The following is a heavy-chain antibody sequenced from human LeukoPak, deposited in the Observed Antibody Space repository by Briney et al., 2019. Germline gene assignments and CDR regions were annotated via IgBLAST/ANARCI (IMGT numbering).Heavy chain of an antibody. CDR1: GYTFTGYF. V-gene: IGHV1-2*02. CDR2: INTNSGGT. D-gene: IGHD5-18*01. J-gene: IGHJ4*02. Sequence: ASVKVSCKASGYTFTGYFMHWVRQAPGQGLEWMGWINTNSGGTNYAQKFQGRVTMTRDTSISTAYMELRGLRSDDTAVYYCARGRRGYSYGRDYYFDYWGQGTLVTVSS. CDR3: ARGRRGYSYGRDYYFDY.